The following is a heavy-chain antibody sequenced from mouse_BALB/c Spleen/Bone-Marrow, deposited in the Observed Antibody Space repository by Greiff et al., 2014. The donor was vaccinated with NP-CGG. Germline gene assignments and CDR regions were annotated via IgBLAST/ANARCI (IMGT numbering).Heavy chain of an antibody. Sequence: QVQLQQSGAELVKPGASVKLSCKASGYTFTSYYMYWVKQRPGQGLEWIGEINPSNGGTNFNEKFKSKATLTVDKSSSTAYMQLSSLTSEDSAVYYCTGSDGYYVPHWYFDVWGAGTTVTVSS. CDR1: GYTFTSYY. CDR2: INPSNGGT. CDR3: TGSDGYYVPHWYFDV. V-gene: IGHV1S81*02. J-gene: IGHJ1*01. D-gene: IGHD2-3*01.